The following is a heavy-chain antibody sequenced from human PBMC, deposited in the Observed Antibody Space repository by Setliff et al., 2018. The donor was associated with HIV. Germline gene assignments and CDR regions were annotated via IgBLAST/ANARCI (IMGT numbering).Heavy chain of an antibody. CDR1: GDSVSSRSYY. D-gene: IGHD1-1*01. Sequence: SETLSLTCTVPGDSVSSRSYYWSWIRQPPGKGLEWIGYIYYSGSTNYNPSLKSRVTISVDTSENHFSLKLRSVTAADTAVYYCAQLGMVDDFDYWGQGTLVTVSS. CDR3: AQLGMVDDFDY. CDR2: IYYSGST. V-gene: IGHV4-61*03. J-gene: IGHJ4*02.